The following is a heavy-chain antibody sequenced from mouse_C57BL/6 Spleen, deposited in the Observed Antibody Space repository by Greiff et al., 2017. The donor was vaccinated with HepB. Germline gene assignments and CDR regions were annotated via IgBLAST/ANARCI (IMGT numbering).Heavy chain of an antibody. Sequence: VQLQQPGAELVKPGASVKLSCKASGYTFTSYWMHWVKQRPGRGLEWIGRIDPNSGGTKYNEKFKSKATLTVDKPSSTAYMQLSSLTSEDSAVYYCARSVTAQATYYYAMDYWGQGTSVTVSS. CDR1: GYTFTSYW. V-gene: IGHV1-72*01. D-gene: IGHD3-2*02. CDR3: ARSVTAQATYYYAMDY. CDR2: IDPNSGGT. J-gene: IGHJ4*01.